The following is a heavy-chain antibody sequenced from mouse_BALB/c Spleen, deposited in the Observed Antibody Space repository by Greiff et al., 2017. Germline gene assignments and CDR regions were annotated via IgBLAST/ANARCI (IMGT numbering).Heavy chain of an antibody. V-gene: IGHV5-17*02. J-gene: IGHJ1*01. CDR2: ISSGSSTI. CDR1: GFTFSSFG. D-gene: IGHD2-3*01. Sequence: EVQGVESGGGLVQPGGSRKLSCAASGFTFSSFGMHWVRQAPEKGLEWVAYISSGSSTIYYADTVKGRFTISRDNPKNTLFLQMTSLRSEDTAMYYCARYDGYYWYFDVWGAGTTVTVSS. CDR3: ARYDGYYWYFDV.